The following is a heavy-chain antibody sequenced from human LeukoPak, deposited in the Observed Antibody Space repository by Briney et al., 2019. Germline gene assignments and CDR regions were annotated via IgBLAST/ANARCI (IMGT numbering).Heavy chain of an antibody. CDR1: GYTFTGYY. V-gene: IGHV1-18*04. CDR3: ARGSSPYDWYFDL. Sequence: ASMKVSCKASGYTFTGYYMHWVRQAPGQGLEWMGWIGADSGDTHGDTHYAEKLQGRVTMTTDTSTDTAYMDLRSLTSDDTAVYYCARGSSPYDWYFDLWGRGTLVTVSS. CDR2: IGADSGDTHGDT. D-gene: IGHD4-17*01. J-gene: IGHJ2*01.